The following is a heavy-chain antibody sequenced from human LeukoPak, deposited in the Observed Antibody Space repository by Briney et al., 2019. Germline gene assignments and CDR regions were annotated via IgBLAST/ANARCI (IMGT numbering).Heavy chain of an antibody. Sequence: PEGSLRLSCAASGFTVSSNYMSWVRQAPGKGLEWVSVIYSGGSTYYADSVKGRFTISRDNSKNTLYLQMNSLRAEDTAVYYCAKDRFHYDFWSGYLSWGQGTLVTVSS. D-gene: IGHD3-3*01. J-gene: IGHJ5*02. CDR2: IYSGGST. CDR1: GFTVSSNY. CDR3: AKDRFHYDFWSGYLS. V-gene: IGHV3-66*01.